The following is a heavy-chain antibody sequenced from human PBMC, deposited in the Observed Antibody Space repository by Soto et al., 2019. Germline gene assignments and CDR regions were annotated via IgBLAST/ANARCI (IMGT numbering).Heavy chain of an antibody. CDR2: ISGSGTNT. J-gene: IGHJ4*02. D-gene: IGHD3-22*01. CDR1: GVTFSNYG. V-gene: IGHV3-23*01. Sequence: EVQLLESGGGLAQPGGSLRLSCAASGVTFSNYGMTWVRQAPGKGLEWASGISGSGTNTFYADAVKGQFSISRDDPKNTLYLQMNSVRYYGTDLYYCATVGEALTTEVFIRKFDYLGQGSVVTVSS. CDR3: ATVGEALTTEVFIRKFDY.